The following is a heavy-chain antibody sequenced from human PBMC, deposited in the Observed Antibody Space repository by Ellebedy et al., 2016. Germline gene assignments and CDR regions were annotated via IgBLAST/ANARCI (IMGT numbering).Heavy chain of an antibody. J-gene: IGHJ4*02. D-gene: IGHD2-8*01. CDR3: ATLGYCSNAVCLPR. CDR2: IYTSGFT. V-gene: IGHV4-59*01. CDR1: GGSISGYY. Sequence: SETLSLTCTVSGGSISGYYWSWIRQPPGKGLEWIGYIYTSGFTKYNPSLKSRLTISVDTSKNQFSLKLSSVTAADTAVYYCATLGYCSNAVCLPRWGQGTVVTVSS.